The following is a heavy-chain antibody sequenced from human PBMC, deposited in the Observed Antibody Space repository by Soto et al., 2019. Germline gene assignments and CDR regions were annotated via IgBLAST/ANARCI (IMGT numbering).Heavy chain of an antibody. CDR2: IYYSGST. J-gene: IGHJ4*02. V-gene: IGHV4-59*08. CDR3: ARGYGDYVLDY. CDR1: GGSISSYY. Sequence: PSETLSLTCTVSGGSISSYYGSWIRQPPGKGLEWIGYIYYSGSTNYNPSLKSRVTISVDTSKNQFSLKLRSVTAADTAVYYCARGYGDYVLDYWGQGTLVTVSS. D-gene: IGHD4-17*01.